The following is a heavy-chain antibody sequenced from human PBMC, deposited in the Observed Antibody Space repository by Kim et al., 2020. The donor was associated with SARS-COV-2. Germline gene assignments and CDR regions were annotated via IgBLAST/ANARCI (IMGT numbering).Heavy chain of an antibody. CDR2: INPSGGST. Sequence: ASVKVSCKASGYTFTSYYMHWVRQAPGQGLEWMGIINPSGGSTSYAQKFQGRVTMTRDTSTSTVYMELSSLRSEDTAVYYCARGGIVATINPRSYYYYGMDVWGQGTTVTVSS. CDR3: ARGGIVATINPRSYYYYGMDV. CDR1: GYTFTSYY. D-gene: IGHD5-12*01. V-gene: IGHV1-46*01. J-gene: IGHJ6*02.